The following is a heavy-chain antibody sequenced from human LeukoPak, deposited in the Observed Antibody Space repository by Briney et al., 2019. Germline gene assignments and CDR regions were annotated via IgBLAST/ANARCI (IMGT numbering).Heavy chain of an antibody. CDR3: ARGKQYAVDY. V-gene: IGHV4-4*07. D-gene: IGHD6-19*01. J-gene: IGHJ4*02. Sequence: PSETLSLTCTVSGGSISGTYYWSWIRQPAGKGLEWIGRIYTSGSTNYDPSLKSRVTISVDKSNNQFSLMLSSATAADTAVYYCARGKQYAVDYWGQGILVTVSP. CDR2: IYTSGST. CDR1: GGSISGTYY.